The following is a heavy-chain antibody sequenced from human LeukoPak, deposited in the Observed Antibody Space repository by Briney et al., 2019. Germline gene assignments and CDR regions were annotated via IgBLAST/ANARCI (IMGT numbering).Heavy chain of an antibody. D-gene: IGHD3-9*01. CDR2: IIPIFGTA. J-gene: IGHJ5*02. Sequence: GASVKVSCKASGYTFTSYYMHWVRQAPGQGLEWMGGIIPIFGTANYAQKFQGRVTITADESTSTTYMELSSLRSEDTAVYYCAREVSPQKLRYSGGGWFDPWGQGTLVTVSS. CDR3: AREVSPQKLRYSGGGWFDP. CDR1: GYTFTSYY. V-gene: IGHV1-69*13.